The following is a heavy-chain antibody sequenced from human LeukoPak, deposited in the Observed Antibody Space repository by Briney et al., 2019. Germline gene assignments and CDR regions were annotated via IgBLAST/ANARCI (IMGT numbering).Heavy chain of an antibody. Sequence: SETLSLTCTVSGGSISSYYWSWIRQSPGKGLEWIGHIYTSGSTNYNPSLKSRVTISVDTSKNQFSLKLSSVTAADTAVYYCARMGRRYSGSYSGLTWGQGTLVTVSS. CDR2: IYTSGST. D-gene: IGHD1-26*01. V-gene: IGHV4-4*09. CDR3: ARMGRRYSGSYSGLT. J-gene: IGHJ5*02. CDR1: GGSISSYY.